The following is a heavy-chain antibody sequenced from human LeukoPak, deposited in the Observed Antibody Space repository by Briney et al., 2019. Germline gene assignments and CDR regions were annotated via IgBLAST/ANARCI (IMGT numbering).Heavy chain of an antibody. Sequence: ASEKVSCKASGYTFTSYGISWVRQAPGQGPEWIGWISSYSTYNGNTNYAQKFQGRVTMTTDTSTSTAYMELRSLRSDDTAVYYCTRDLGQWLLQGIFFDYWGQGTLVTVSS. D-gene: IGHD5-12*01. CDR1: GYTFTSYG. V-gene: IGHV1-18*01. CDR3: TRDLGQWLLQGIFFDY. CDR2: ISSYSTYNGNT. J-gene: IGHJ4*02.